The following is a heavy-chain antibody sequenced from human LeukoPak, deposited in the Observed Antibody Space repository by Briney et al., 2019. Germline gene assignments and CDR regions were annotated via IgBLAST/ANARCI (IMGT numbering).Heavy chain of an antibody. J-gene: IGHJ4*02. D-gene: IGHD5-18*01. CDR2: ISYDGSNK. CDR1: GFTFSSYG. Sequence: GGSLRLSCAASGFTFSSYGMHWVRQAPGKGLEWVAVISYDGSNKYYADSVKGRFTISRDNSKNTLYLQMNSLRAEDTAVYYCANEGPQLSIDYWGQGTLVTVSS. CDR3: ANEGPQLSIDY. V-gene: IGHV3-30*18.